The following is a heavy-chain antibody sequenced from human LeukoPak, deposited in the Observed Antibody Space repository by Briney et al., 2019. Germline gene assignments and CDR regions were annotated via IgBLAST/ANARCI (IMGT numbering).Heavy chain of an antibody. CDR1: GFTVSTYW. CDR3: ARRAYCSSTSCSCFPECYYYYGMDV. D-gene: IGHD2-2*01. J-gene: IGHJ6*02. CDR2: ISSSGSTI. Sequence: PGGSLRLSCAASGFTVSTYWMHWVRQAPGKGLEWVSYISSSGSTIYYADSVKGRFTISRDNAKNSLYLQMNSLRAEDTAVYYCARRAYCSSTSCSCFPECYYYYGMDVWGQGTTVTVSS. V-gene: IGHV3-48*04.